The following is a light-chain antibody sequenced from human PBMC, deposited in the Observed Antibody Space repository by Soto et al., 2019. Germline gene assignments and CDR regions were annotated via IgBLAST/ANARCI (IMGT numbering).Light chain of an antibody. V-gene: IGKV1-5*03. J-gene: IGKJ1*01. CDR2: KAS. CDR1: QGIGNW. CDR3: QQYNTYPPWT. Sequence: DIQMTQSPSTLSASVGDRVTITCRASQGIGNWLAWYQQKPGKAPKFLIYKASTLQSGVPSRFSGSGSGTEFTLPISSLQPDDFATYYYQQYNTYPPWTFGQGTKVEIK.